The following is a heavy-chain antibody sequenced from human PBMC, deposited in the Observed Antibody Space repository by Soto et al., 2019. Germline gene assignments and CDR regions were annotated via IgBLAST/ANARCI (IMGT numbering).Heavy chain of an antibody. CDR1: GSTFSDQY. Sequence: GGSLRLSCAASGSTFSDQYMDWVRQAPGKGLEWVGRSRNKAKSYTTEYAASVKGRFTISRDDSKNSLYLQMNSVKTEDTAMHYCARDRGCISTSCRGSSAFDIWGQGTMVTVSS. CDR3: ARDRGCISTSCRGSSAFDI. D-gene: IGHD2-2*01. J-gene: IGHJ3*02. V-gene: IGHV3-72*01. CDR2: SRNKAKSYTT.